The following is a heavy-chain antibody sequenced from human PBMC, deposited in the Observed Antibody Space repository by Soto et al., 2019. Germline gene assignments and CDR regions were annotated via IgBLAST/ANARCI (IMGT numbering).Heavy chain of an antibody. J-gene: IGHJ6*02. CDR3: ARDLRYSGYDTLYYYYYGMDV. Sequence: GGSLRLSCAASGFTFSSYAMHWVRQAPGKGLEWVAVISYDGSNKYYADSVKGRFTISRDNSKNTLYLQMNSLRAEDTAVYYYARDLRYSGYDTLYYYYYGMDVWGQGTTVTVSS. D-gene: IGHD5-12*01. CDR2: ISYDGSNK. CDR1: GFTFSSYA. V-gene: IGHV3-30-3*01.